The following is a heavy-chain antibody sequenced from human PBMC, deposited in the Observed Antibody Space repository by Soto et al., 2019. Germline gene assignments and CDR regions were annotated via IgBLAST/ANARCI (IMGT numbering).Heavy chain of an antibody. CDR1: GYAFTSYG. J-gene: IGHJ5*02. V-gene: IGHV1-18*01. Sequence: GASVKVSCKASGYAFTSYGISWVRQAPGQGLEWMGWISAYNGNTNYAQKLQGRVTMTTDTSTSTAYMELRSLRSDDTAVYYCARDLVYGGSPLQGFDPWAQGTLVTVSS. CDR3: ARDLVYGGSPLQGFDP. D-gene: IGHD2-15*01. CDR2: ISAYNGNT.